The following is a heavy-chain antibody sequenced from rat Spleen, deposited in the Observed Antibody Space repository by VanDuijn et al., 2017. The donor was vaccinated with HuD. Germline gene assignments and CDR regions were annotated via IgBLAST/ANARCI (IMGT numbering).Heavy chain of an antibody. CDR3: ARHLREASGVMDV. V-gene: IGHV2-63*01. CDR1: GFSLTGNN. J-gene: IGHJ4*01. D-gene: IGHD4-3*01. CDR2: MRYDGDT. Sequence: QVQLKESGPGLVQPSQTLSLTCTVSGFSLTGNNIHWVRQPPGKGLEWMGRMRYDGDTSYNSALKSRLSISRDTSKSQVFLKMNSLQPEDTGTYYCARHLREASGVMDVWGQGASVTVSS.